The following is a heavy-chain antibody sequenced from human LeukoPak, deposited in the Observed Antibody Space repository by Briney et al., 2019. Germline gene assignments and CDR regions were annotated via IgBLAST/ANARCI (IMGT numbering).Heavy chain of an antibody. J-gene: IGHJ3*02. CDR1: GFTFSSYA. CDR3: ARFSTATDAFDI. CDR2: ISYDGSNK. V-gene: IGHV3-30*01. D-gene: IGHD2-15*01. Sequence: PGRSLRLSCAASGFTFSSYAMHWVRQAPGKGLEWVAVISYDGSNKYYADSVKGRFTISRDNSKNTLYLQMNSLRAEDTAVYYCARFSTATDAFDIWGQGTMVTVSS.